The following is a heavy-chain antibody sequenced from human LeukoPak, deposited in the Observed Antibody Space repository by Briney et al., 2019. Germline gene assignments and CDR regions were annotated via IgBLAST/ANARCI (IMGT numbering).Heavy chain of an antibody. D-gene: IGHD2-21*01. CDR2: AYHSGIT. V-gene: IGHV4-38-2*01. CDR3: ARFHTYYAFDI. Sequence: PSETLSLTCVVSGYSLTNDYYWAWIRQPPGKGLEWIGIAYHSGITFYNPSLKRRATISIDTSKNQFSLNLNSVTAADAALYYCARFHTYYAFDIWGQGAMVTVSS. CDR1: GYSLTNDYY. J-gene: IGHJ3*02.